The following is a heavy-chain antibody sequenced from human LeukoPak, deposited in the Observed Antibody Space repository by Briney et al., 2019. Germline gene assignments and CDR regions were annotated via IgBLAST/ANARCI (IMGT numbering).Heavy chain of an antibody. CDR1: GGSISSYY. J-gene: IGHJ4*02. Sequence: PSETLSLTCTVSGGSISSYYWSWIRQPPGKGLEWIGYIYYSGSTNYNPSLTSRGTISVDTSKNQFSLKLSSVTAADTAVYYCARAAVGATEIDYWGQGTLVTVSS. CDR3: ARAAVGATEIDY. V-gene: IGHV4-59*01. CDR2: IYYSGST. D-gene: IGHD1-26*01.